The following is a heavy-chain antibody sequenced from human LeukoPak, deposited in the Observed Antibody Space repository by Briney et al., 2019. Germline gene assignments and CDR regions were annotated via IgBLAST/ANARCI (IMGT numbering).Heavy chain of an antibody. CDR2: IYYSGST. J-gene: IGHJ4*02. CDR1: GGSISSSSYY. V-gene: IGHV4-39*01. Sequence: SETLSLACTVSGGSISSSSYYWGWIRQPPGKGLEWIGSIYYSGSTYYNPSLKSRVTISVDTSKNQFSLKLSSVTAADTAVYYCARLRITFGGVIVSDYFDYWGQGTLVTVSS. CDR3: ARLRITFGGVIVSDYFDY. D-gene: IGHD3-16*02.